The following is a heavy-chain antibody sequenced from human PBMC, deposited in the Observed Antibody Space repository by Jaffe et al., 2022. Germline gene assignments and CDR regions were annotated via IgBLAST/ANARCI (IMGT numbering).Heavy chain of an antibody. D-gene: IGHD6-19*01. CDR1: GGSISSYY. V-gene: IGHV4-59*01. Sequence: QVQLQESGPGLVKPSETLSLTCTVSGGSISSYYWSWIRQPPGKGLEWIGYIYYSGSTNYNPSLKSRVTISVDTSKNQFSLKLSSVTAADTAVYYCARSVQWLEPYYYYYYMDVWGKGTTVTVSS. J-gene: IGHJ6*03. CDR2: IYYSGST. CDR3: ARSVQWLEPYYYYYYMDV.